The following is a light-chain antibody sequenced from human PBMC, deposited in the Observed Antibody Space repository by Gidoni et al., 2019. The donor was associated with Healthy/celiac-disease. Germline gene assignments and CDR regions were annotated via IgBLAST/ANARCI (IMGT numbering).Light chain of an antibody. CDR2: WAS. CDR1: QSVLYTSNNKNY. J-gene: IGKJ1*01. CDR3: QQYYSTPWT. V-gene: IGKV4-1*01. Sequence: DIVLTQSPDSLAVSLGERATINCKSSQSVLYTSNNKNYLAWYQQKPGQPPKLLIYWASTREAGVPDRFSGSGSGKDFTLTSSSLQDEDVAVYYCQQYYSTPWTFGQGTKVEIK.